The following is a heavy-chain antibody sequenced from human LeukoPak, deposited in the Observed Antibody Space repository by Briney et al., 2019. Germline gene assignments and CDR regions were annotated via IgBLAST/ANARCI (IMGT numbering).Heavy chain of an antibody. Sequence: GASVKVSCKASGYTFIDYYMHWVRQAPGQGLEWMGWINPNSGGTNYAQKFQGRVTMTRDTSISTAFMELSRLRSDDTAVYYCAREWGNGGTTMTQGYWGQGTLVTVSS. CDR1: GYTFIDYY. J-gene: IGHJ4*02. CDR2: INPNSGGT. D-gene: IGHD3-22*01. V-gene: IGHV1-2*02. CDR3: AREWGNGGTTMTQGY.